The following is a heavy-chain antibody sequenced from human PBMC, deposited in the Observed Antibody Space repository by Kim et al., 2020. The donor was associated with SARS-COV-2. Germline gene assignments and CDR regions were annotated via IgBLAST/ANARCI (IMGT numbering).Heavy chain of an antibody. CDR2: IA. CDR3: ARDLSGMDV. J-gene: IGHJ6*02. V-gene: IGHV1-69*04. Sequence: IANDAQKFQGRVTITADKSTSTAYMELSSLRSEDTAVYYCARDLSGMDVWGQGTTVTVSS.